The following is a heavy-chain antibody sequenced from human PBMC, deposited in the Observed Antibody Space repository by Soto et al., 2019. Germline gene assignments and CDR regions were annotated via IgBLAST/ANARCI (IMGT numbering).Heavy chain of an antibody. V-gene: IGHV4-59*11. Sequence: SETLSLTCTVSGGSMSSHYWAWLRQPPGKGLEWIGYISYSGSSYYNPSLKSRVTISADTSRNQFSLRLTSVIAADTAVYFCARADPDASVGFWGQGTLVTVSS. CDR1: GGSMSSHY. CDR2: ISYSGSS. J-gene: IGHJ4*02. CDR3: ARADPDASVGF. D-gene: IGHD3-16*01.